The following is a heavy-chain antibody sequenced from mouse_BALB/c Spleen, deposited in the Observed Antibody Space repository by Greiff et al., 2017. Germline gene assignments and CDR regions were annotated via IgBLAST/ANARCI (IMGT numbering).Heavy chain of an antibody. V-gene: IGHV1-5*01. CDR3: TRSYGYDDPYYYAMDY. J-gene: IGHJ4*01. CDR1: GYTFTSYW. CDR2: IYPGNSDT. Sequence: VQLQQSGTVLARPGASVKMSCKASGYTFTSYWMHWVKQRPGQGLEWIGAIYPGNSDTSYNQKFKGKAKLTAVTSTSTAYMELSSLTNEDSAVYYCTRSYGYDDPYYYAMDYWGQGTSVTVSS. D-gene: IGHD2-2*01.